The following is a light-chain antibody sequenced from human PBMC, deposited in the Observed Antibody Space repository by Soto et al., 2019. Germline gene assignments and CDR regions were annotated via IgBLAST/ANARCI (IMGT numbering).Light chain of an antibody. Sequence: QSVLTQPASVSASPGQSVTISCAGTSSDVGGYNYVSWYQQRPGRAPKLMIYEVTYRPSGVSNRFSCSKSGNTASLTISGLQAEDEADYYCSSYTTSSTLVFGTGTKLTVL. V-gene: IGLV2-14*01. CDR1: SSDVGGYNY. CDR2: EVT. J-gene: IGLJ1*01. CDR3: SSYTTSSTLV.